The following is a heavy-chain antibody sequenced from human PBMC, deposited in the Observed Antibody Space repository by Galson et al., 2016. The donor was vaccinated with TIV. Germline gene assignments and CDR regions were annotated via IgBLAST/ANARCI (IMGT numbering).Heavy chain of an antibody. J-gene: IGHJ5*02. CDR1: GYNVIGYY. CDR3: SRANDPPTRGDP. D-gene: IGHD1-1*01. V-gene: IGHV1-2*02. Sequence: SVKVSCKASGYNVIGYYIHCMRQAPGQGLESMGWINPNSGVTTSAQKFPGGVAMTRDTSIPTAYLDLSRPTSHGTALYYCSRANDPPTRGDPWGQGTLVSVSP. CDR2: INPNSGVT.